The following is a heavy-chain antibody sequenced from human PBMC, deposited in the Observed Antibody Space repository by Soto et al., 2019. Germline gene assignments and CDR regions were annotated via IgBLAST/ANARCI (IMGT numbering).Heavy chain of an antibody. CDR2: INHSGST. V-gene: IGHV4-34*01. J-gene: IGHJ4*02. Sequence: SETLSLNCDVYGGSFSGHYWSWIRQPTGKGLEWIGEINHSGSTNYNPSLKSRVTISVDTSKNQFSLKLSSVTAADTAVYYCASLYCSGGSCFSEFDYWGQGTLVTVS. CDR3: ASLYCSGGSCFSEFDY. CDR1: GGSFSGHY. D-gene: IGHD2-15*01.